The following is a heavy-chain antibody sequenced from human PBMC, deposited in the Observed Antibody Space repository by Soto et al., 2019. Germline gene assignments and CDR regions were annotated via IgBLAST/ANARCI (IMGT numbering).Heavy chain of an antibody. CDR1: GYTFTSYY. J-gene: IGHJ6*02. V-gene: IGHV1-46*01. D-gene: IGHD1-26*01. Sequence: ASVKVSCKASGYTFTSYYMHWVRQAPGQGLEWMGIINPSGGSTSYAQKFQSRVTMTRDTSTSTVYMELSSLRSEDTAVYYCARTRWELLSYYYYGMDVWGQGTTVTVSS. CDR3: ARTRWELLSYYYYGMDV. CDR2: INPSGGST.